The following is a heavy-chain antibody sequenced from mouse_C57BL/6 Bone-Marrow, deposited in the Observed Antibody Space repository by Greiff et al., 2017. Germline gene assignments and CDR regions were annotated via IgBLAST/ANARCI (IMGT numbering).Heavy chain of an antibody. CDR3: ARERYDPYFDY. J-gene: IGHJ2*01. D-gene: IGHD2-14*01. CDR2: IWAGGST. V-gene: IGHV2-9*02. Sequence: QVQLKQSGPGLVAPSQSLSITCTVSGFSLTSYGVHWVRQPPGKGLEWLGVIWAGGSTNYTSALMSRLSISTDNSKSQVFVKMNSLQTDDTAMYDCARERYDPYFDYWGQGTTLTVSS. CDR1: GFSLTSYG.